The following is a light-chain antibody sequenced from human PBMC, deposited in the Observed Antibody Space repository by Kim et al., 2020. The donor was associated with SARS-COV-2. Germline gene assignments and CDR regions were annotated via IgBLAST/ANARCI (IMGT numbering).Light chain of an antibody. CDR1: QDISNY. Sequence: DIQMTQSPSSLSASVGDRVTITCRASQDISNYLAWYQQKPGKVPKLLIYAASTLQSGVPSRFSGSGSGTDFTLTISSLQPEDVATYYCQKDNSAPPKTFGQGTKVDIK. V-gene: IGKV1-27*01. CDR3: QKDNSAPPKT. CDR2: AAS. J-gene: IGKJ1*01.